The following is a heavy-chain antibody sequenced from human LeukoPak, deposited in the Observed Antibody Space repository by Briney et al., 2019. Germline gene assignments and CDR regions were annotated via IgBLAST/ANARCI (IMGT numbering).Heavy chain of an antibody. CDR3: ARQLEGWLQPFDY. Sequence: SETLSLTCTVSGGSISSYYWSWIRQPPGKGLEWIGYIYYSGSTNYNPSLKSRVTISVDTSKNQFSLKLSSVTAADTAVYYCARQLEGWLQPFDYWGQGTLVTVSS. CDR1: GGSISSYY. D-gene: IGHD5-24*01. V-gene: IGHV4-59*08. J-gene: IGHJ4*02. CDR2: IYYSGST.